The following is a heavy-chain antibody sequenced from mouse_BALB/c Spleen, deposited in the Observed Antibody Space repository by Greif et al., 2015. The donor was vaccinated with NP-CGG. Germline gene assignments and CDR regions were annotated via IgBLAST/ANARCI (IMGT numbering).Heavy chain of an antibody. J-gene: IGHJ1*01. CDR2: ISSGSSTI. V-gene: IGHV5-17*02. D-gene: IGHD2-14*01. CDR3: ARSVSYYRYEDWYFDV. CDR1: GFTFSSFG. Sequence: EVMLVESGGGLVQPGGSRKLSCAASGFTFSSFGMHWVRQAPEKGLEWVAYISSGSSTIYYADTVKGRFTISRDNPKNTLFLQMTSLRSEDTDMYYCARSVSYYRYEDWYFDVWGAGTTVTVAS.